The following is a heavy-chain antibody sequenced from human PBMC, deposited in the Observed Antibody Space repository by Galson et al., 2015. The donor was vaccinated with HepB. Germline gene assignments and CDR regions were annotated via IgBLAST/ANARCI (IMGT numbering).Heavy chain of an antibody. V-gene: IGHV3-23*01. CDR1: GFTFNTYA. Sequence: LRLSCAASGFTFNTYAMSWVRQAPGEGLEWISAISGSGDSTAYADSVKGRFTISRDNSKNTLYLQMKSLRAEDTAVYYCARKYYYGSETYYDLFDYWGQGTLVTVSS. J-gene: IGHJ4*02. D-gene: IGHD3-10*01. CDR2: ISGSGDST. CDR3: ARKYYYGSETYYDLFDY.